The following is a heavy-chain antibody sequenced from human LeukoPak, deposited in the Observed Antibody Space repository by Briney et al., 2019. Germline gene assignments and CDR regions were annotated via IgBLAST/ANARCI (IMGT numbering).Heavy chain of an antibody. Sequence: ASVKVSCKASGYTFTGYYMHWVRQAPGQGLEWMGWINPNSGGTNHAQKFQGRVTMTRDTSISTAYMELSRLRSDDTAVYYCARVRLTTNLLDYWGQGTLVTVSS. CDR1: GYTFTGYY. V-gene: IGHV1-2*02. J-gene: IGHJ4*02. D-gene: IGHD4-11*01. CDR2: INPNSGGT. CDR3: ARVRLTTNLLDY.